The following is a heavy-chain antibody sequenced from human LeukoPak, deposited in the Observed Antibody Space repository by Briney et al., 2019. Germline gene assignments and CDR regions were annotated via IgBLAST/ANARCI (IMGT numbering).Heavy chain of an antibody. CDR2: IYYSGST. D-gene: IGHD2-2*01. CDR1: GGSISSGDYH. V-gene: IGHV4-30-4*08. J-gene: IGHJ3*02. Sequence: SETLSLTCTVSGGSISSGDYHWSWIRQPPGKGLEWIGYIYYSGSTYYNPSLKSRVTISVDTSKNQFSLKLSSVTAADTAVYYCAREADDIVVVPAAGFDIWGQGTMVTVSS. CDR3: AREADDIVVVPAAGFDI.